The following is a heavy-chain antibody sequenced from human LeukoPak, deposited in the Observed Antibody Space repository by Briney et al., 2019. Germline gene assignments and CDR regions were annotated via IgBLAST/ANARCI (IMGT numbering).Heavy chain of an antibody. CDR1: GFTFSSYA. V-gene: IGHV3-23*01. D-gene: IGHD3-22*01. Sequence: GGSLRLSCAASGFTFSSYAMSWVRQAPGKGLEWVSAISGSGGSTYYADSVKGRFTISRDNSKNTLCLQMNSLRAEDTAVYYCANTPHYYDSSGYYADYWGQGTLVTVSS. CDR2: ISGSGGST. J-gene: IGHJ4*02. CDR3: ANTPHYYDSSGYYADY.